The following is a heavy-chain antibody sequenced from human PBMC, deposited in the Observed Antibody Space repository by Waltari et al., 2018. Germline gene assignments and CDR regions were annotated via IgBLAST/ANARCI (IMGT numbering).Heavy chain of an antibody. CDR2: IIPILGIA. J-gene: IGHJ5*02. CDR3: ARGGKYCSGGSCYLP. V-gene: IGHV1-69*02. CDR1: GGTFSRYP. D-gene: IGHD2-15*01. Sequence: QVQLVQSGAEVKKPGSSVQVSCTVSGGTFSRYPISWGRQAPGQVLEWMGRIIPILGIANCAQKFQGRVTITADKSTSTAYMELSSLRSEDTAVYYCARGGKYCSGGSCYLPWGQGTLVTVSS.